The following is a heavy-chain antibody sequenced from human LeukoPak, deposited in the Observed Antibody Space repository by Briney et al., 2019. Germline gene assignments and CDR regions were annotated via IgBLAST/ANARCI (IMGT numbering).Heavy chain of an antibody. CDR3: ARLASVPG. V-gene: IGHV1-2*02. CDR1: GYTFTGYY. Sequence: GASVKVSCKASGYTFTGYYLHWVRQAPGQGLEWMGWIHPNSGGTNYAQKFQGRVTMTRDTSISTAYMEPSSLRSDDTAVYFCARLASVPGWGQGTLVTVSS. CDR2: IHPNSGGT. D-gene: IGHD6-19*01. J-gene: IGHJ1*01.